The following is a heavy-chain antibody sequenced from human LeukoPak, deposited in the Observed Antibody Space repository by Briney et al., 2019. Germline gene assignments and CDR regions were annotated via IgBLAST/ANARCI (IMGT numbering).Heavy chain of an antibody. CDR3: ARVYSNSYDSSGYFDY. J-gene: IGHJ4*02. V-gene: IGHV4-59*11. Sequence: SETLSLTCTVSGGSISSHYWSWIRHPPGEGLERSGDIYYSGSTNYNPSLKRRATISVDTSNNQFSLKLRSVTAADTAVYYCARVYSNSYDSSGYFDYWGQGTLVTVSS. CDR1: GGSISSHY. CDR2: IYYSGST. D-gene: IGHD3-22*01.